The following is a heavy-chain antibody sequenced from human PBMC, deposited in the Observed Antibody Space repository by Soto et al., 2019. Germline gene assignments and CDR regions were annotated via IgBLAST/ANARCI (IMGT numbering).Heavy chain of an antibody. CDR1: GGSISSGGYY. Sequence: QVQLQESGPGLVKPSQTLSLTCTVSGGSISSGGYYWSWIRQHPGKGLEWIGYIYYSGSPYSNPSLNSRVTIAVDTSKDQFSRKLSSVTAADTAVYYCAGHDCSSTSCYRAFDIWGQGTMVTVSS. CDR2: IYYSGSP. J-gene: IGHJ3*02. V-gene: IGHV4-31*03. CDR3: AGHDCSSTSCYRAFDI. D-gene: IGHD2-2*01.